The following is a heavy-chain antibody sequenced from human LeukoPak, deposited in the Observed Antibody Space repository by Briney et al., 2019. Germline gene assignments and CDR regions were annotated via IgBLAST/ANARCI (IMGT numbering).Heavy chain of an antibody. Sequence: SQTLSLTCTVSGGSISSGGYYWSWIRQPPGKGLEWIGYIYYSGSTYYNPSLKSRVTISVDTSKNQFSLKLSSVTAADTAVYYCARLNPKDIVVVPAAKGYDAFDIWGQGTMVTVSS. J-gene: IGHJ3*02. V-gene: IGHV4-30-4*08. CDR1: GGSISSGGYY. CDR2: IYYSGST. D-gene: IGHD2-2*01. CDR3: ARLNPKDIVVVPAAKGYDAFDI.